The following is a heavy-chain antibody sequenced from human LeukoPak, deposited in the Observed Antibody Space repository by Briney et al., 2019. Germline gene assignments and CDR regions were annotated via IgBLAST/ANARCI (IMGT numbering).Heavy chain of an antibody. CDR2: INHSGST. J-gene: IGHJ4*02. D-gene: IGHD3-22*01. Sequence: SETLSLTCAVYGGSFSGYYWSWIRQPPGKGLEWIGEINHSGSTNYNPSLKSRVTISVDTSKNQFSLKLSSVTAADTAAYYCARSYDSSGYPLSPLDYWGQGTLVTVSS. CDR1: GGSFSGYY. CDR3: ARSYDSSGYPLSPLDY. V-gene: IGHV4-34*01.